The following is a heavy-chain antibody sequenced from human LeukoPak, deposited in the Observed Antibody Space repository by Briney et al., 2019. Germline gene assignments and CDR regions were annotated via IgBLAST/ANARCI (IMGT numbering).Heavy chain of an antibody. CDR2: ISGSGGST. J-gene: IGHJ4*02. V-gene: IGHV3-23*01. CDR1: GVTFRGYA. CDR3: AKLYYYDSSGYPRSPVDY. Sequence: PGGSLRLSCAASGVTFRGYAMNWVRQAPGKGLEWVSAISGSGGSTYYADSVKGRFTISRDNSKNTLYLQMNSLRAEDTAVYYCAKLYYYDSSGYPRSPVDYWGQGTLVTVSS. D-gene: IGHD3-22*01.